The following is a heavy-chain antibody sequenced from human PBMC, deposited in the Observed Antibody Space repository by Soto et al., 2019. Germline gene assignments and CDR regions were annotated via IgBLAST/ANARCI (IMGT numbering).Heavy chain of an antibody. J-gene: IGHJ4*02. CDR3: ATIGSDSGYDYFDY. Sequence: GASVKVSCKVSGYTLTELSMHWVRQAPGKGLEWMGGFDPEDGETIYAQKFQGRVTMTEDTSTDTAYMELSSLRSEDTAVYYCATIGSDSGYDYFDYWRQGTLVTVSS. D-gene: IGHD5-12*01. CDR2: FDPEDGET. CDR1: GYTLTELS. V-gene: IGHV1-24*01.